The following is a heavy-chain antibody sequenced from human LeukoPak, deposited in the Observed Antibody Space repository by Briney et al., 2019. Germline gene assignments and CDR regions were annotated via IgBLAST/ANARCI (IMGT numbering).Heavy chain of an antibody. Sequence: PSETLSLTCTVSGGSISSGGYYWSWIRQPPGKGLEWIGYIYHSGSTYYNPSLKSRVTISVDRSKNQFSLKLSSVTAADTAVYYCAREDTAMVDHLYYYYYMDVWGKGTTVTVSS. CDR1: GGSISSGGYY. V-gene: IGHV4-30-2*01. D-gene: IGHD5-18*01. J-gene: IGHJ6*03. CDR3: AREDTAMVDHLYYYYYMDV. CDR2: IYHSGST.